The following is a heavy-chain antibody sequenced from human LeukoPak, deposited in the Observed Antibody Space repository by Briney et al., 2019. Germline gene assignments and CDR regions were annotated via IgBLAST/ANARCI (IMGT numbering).Heavy chain of an antibody. V-gene: IGHV3-23*01. J-gene: IGHJ5*02. CDR2: ISGSGGST. D-gene: IGHD2-2*01. Sequence: GGSLRLSCAASGITVSTNYMSWVRQAPGKGLEWVSAISGSGGSTYYADSVKGRFTISRDNSKNTLYLQMNSLRAEDTAVYYCAKGSIVVVPAAIARWFDPWGQGTLVTVSS. CDR3: AKGSIVVVPAAIARWFDP. CDR1: GITVSTNY.